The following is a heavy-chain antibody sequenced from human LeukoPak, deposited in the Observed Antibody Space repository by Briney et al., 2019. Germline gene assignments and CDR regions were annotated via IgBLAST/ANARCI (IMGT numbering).Heavy chain of an antibody. J-gene: IGHJ6*03. CDR1: GFSFSGYA. CDR3: ARVIAFRGYMDV. V-gene: IGHV3-30*04. CDR2: ISYHSKRK. Sequence: GGSLRLSCAASGFSFSGYAVHWVRQAPGKGLEWVALISYHSKRKDFADSVKGRFTIDRDNAKNSLYLQMNSLRAEDTAVYYCARVIAFRGYMDVWGKGTTVTVSS. D-gene: IGHD3-16*02.